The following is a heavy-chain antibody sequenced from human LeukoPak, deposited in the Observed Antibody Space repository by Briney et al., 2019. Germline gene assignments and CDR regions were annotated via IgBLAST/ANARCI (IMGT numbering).Heavy chain of an antibody. D-gene: IGHD2-15*01. CDR3: ARGDYCSGGSCYGYYFDY. V-gene: IGHV1-2*04. Sequence: GASVKVSCKASGYTFTGYYMHWVRQAPGQGLEWMRWINPNSGGTNYAQKFQGWVTMTRDTSISTAYMELSRLRSDDTAVYYCARGDYCSGGSCYGYYFDYWGQGTLVTVSS. J-gene: IGHJ4*02. CDR2: INPNSGGT. CDR1: GYTFTGYY.